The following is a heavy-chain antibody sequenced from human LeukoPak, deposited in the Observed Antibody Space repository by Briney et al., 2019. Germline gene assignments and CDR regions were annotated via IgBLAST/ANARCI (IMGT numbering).Heavy chain of an antibody. CDR1: GYTFTSYD. V-gene: IGHV1-2*02. CDR2: INPNSGGT. Sequence: GASVKVSCKASGYTFTSYDINWVRQATGQGLEWVGWINPNSGGTNYAQKFQGRVTMTRDTSISTAYMELSRLRSDDTAVYYCASGVGELSWNYWGQGTLVTVSS. CDR3: ASGVGELSWNY. J-gene: IGHJ4*02. D-gene: IGHD3-10*01.